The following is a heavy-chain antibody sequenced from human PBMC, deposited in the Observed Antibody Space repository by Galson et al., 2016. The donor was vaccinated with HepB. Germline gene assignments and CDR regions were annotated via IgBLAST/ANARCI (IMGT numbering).Heavy chain of an antibody. V-gene: IGHV3-66*01. CDR2: IYSGGST. CDR3: ARNRHCSGGSCYGA. Sequence: SLRLSCAASGFTVSNNYMRWVRQAPGKGLEWVSLIYSGGSTYYADSVKGRFTISRASSKNTLYLQMNSLRAEDTAVYYCARNRHCSGGSCYGAWGQGTLVTVSS. D-gene: IGHD2-15*01. J-gene: IGHJ5*02. CDR1: GFTVSNNY.